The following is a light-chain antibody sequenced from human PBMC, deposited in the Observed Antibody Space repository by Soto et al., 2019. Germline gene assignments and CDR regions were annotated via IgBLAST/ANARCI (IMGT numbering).Light chain of an antibody. V-gene: IGLV2-23*01. CDR3: SSYAGSTTYVV. J-gene: IGLJ2*01. CDR1: SSDVGSYNL. CDR2: EDT. Sequence: QSALTQPASVSGSPGQSITISCTGTSSDVGSYNLVSWYQQHPGKAPKLMIYEDTKRPSGVSNRFSGSKSGNTASLTIYGLQAEDEADYYCSSYAGSTTYVVFGGGTKLTVL.